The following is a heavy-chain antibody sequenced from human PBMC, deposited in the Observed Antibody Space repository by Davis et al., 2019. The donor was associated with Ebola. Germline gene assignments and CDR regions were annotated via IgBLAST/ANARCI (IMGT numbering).Heavy chain of an antibody. V-gene: IGHV1-69*13. CDR3: ARASAAGYYYYYGMDV. CDR2: IIPIFGTA. D-gene: IGHD6-13*01. Sequence: SVKVFCKASGGTFSSYAISWVRQAPGQGLEWMGGIIPIFGTANYAQKFQGRVTITADESTSTAYMELSSLRSEDIAVYYCARASAAGYYYYYGMDVWGQGTTVTVSS. J-gene: IGHJ6*02. CDR1: GGTFSSYA.